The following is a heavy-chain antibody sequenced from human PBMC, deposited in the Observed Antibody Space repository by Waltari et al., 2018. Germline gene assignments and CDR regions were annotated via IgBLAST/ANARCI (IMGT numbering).Heavy chain of an antibody. V-gene: IGHV3-53*02. CDR3: AVLRFLRWFVDY. CDR1: GFTVKNNY. CDR2: IYDGDTT. D-gene: IGHD3-3*01. J-gene: IGHJ4*02. Sequence: DVQLVETGGGLIQPGGSLRLSCADSGFTVKNNYMGWVRQAPGRGLEWVSVIYDGDTTFYADSVKGRFTVSTDASKNTLFLQMNSLRADDTAVYYCAVLRFLRWFVDYWGQGLPVTVSS.